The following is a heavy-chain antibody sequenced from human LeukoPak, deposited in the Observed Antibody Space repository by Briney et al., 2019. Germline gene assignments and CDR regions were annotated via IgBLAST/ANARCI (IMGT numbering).Heavy chain of an antibody. CDR1: GGSTSSSNYI. CDR3: ARQVSSIIARPFDY. V-gene: IGHV4-39*01. J-gene: IGHJ4*02. CDR2: IHYSGST. Sequence: SETLSLTCTVSGGSTSSSNYIWGWIRQPPGEGLEWIGSIHYSGSTYYNPSLKNRVTISVDTSKNLLALKLSSVTAADTAVYYCARQVSSIIARPFDYWGQGTQVTVSS. D-gene: IGHD6-6*01.